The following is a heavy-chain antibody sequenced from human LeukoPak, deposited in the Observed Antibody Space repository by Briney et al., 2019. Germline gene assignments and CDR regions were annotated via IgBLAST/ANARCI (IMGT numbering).Heavy chain of an antibody. Sequence: PSETLSLTCTVSGGSISSGDYYWSWIRQPPGKGLEWIGYIYYSGSTYYNPSLKSRVTISVDTSKSQFSLKLSSVTAADTAVYYCASAGRGDAFDIWGQGTMVTVSS. J-gene: IGHJ3*02. D-gene: IGHD3-10*01. V-gene: IGHV4-30-4*08. CDR1: GGSISSGDYY. CDR3: ASAGRGDAFDI. CDR2: IYYSGST.